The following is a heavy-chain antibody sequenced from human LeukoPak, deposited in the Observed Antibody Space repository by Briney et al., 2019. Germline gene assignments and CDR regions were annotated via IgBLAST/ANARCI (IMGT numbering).Heavy chain of an antibody. CDR1: GFTFSRYG. CDR2: ISYDGSNK. J-gene: IGHJ5*02. D-gene: IGHD3-3*01. Sequence: GGSLRLSCAASGFTFSRYGMHWVRQAPGKGLEWVAVISYDGSNKYYADSVKGRFTISRDNVKNSLYLQMNSLRAEDTAAYYCARATPGDYYDFWSGYSWFDPWGQGTLVTVFS. V-gene: IGHV3-30*03. CDR3: ARATPGDYYDFWSGYSWFDP.